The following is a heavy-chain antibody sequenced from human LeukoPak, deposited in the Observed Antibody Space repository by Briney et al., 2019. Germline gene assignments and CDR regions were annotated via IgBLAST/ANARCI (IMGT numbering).Heavy chain of an antibody. CDR2: IKSKTDGGTT. CDR1: GFTFSNAW. D-gene: IGHD2-2*01. J-gene: IGHJ6*02. V-gene: IGHV3-15*01. Sequence: PGGSLRLSCAASGFTFSNAWMSWVRQAPGKGLEWGGLIKSKTDGGTTDYAAPVKGRFTISRDNSKNTLYLQMNSLRPEDTAVYYCARDKLPAPWDGMDVWGQGTTVTVSS. CDR3: ARDKLPAPWDGMDV.